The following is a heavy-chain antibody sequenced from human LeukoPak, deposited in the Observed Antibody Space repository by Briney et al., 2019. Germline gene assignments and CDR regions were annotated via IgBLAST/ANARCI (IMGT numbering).Heavy chain of an antibody. J-gene: IGHJ5*02. D-gene: IGHD3-9*01. CDR1: GYTFTSYD. CDR2: MNPNSGNT. Sequence: ASVKVSCKASGYTFTSYDINWVRQATGQGLEWMGWMNPNSGNTGYAQKFQGRVTITRNTSISTAYMELSSLRSEDTAVYYCARSGDILTGYYNWFDPWGQGTLVTVSS. CDR3: ARSGDILTGYYNWFDP. V-gene: IGHV1-8*03.